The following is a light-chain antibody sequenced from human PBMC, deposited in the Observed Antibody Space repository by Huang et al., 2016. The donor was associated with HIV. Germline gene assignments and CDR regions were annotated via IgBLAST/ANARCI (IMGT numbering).Light chain of an antibody. CDR2: DTS. V-gene: IGKV3-11*01. CDR1: QSVSSY. J-gene: IGKJ4*01. CDR3: QQRSIWPPAFT. Sequence: TLSLSPGERATLSCRASQSVSSYLAWYQQKPGQAPRLLIYDTSNRASGIPARFSGSGSGTDFTLTISSLEPEDFAVYYCQQRSIWPPAFTFGGGTKVEIK.